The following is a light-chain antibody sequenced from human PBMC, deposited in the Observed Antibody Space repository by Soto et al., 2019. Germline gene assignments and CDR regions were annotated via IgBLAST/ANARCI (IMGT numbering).Light chain of an antibody. J-gene: IGKJ1*01. V-gene: IGKV3-11*01. CDR3: QQRSNWQRT. CDR2: DAS. Sequence: XIVLTQSPATLSLSPGERATLSCRASQSVSSYLAWFQQKPGQAPRLLIYDASNRATGIPARFSGSGSGTDFTLTISSLEPEDFAVYYCQQRSNWQRTFGQGTKVDIK. CDR1: QSVSSY.